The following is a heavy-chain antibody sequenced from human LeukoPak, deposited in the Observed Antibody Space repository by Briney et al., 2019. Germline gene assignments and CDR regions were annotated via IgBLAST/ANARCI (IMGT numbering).Heavy chain of an antibody. CDR3: ARGPVAGVIGWYYYYYYMDV. V-gene: IGHV3-48*01. D-gene: IGHD2-15*01. J-gene: IGHJ6*03. Sequence: GGSLRLSCAASGFTLSGFGMNWVRQAPGKGLEWVSYISSSTTIIYYADSVKGRFIISRDNAKNSLYLQMNSLRAEDTAVYYCARGPVAGVIGWYYYYYYMDVWGKGTTVTVSS. CDR1: GFTLSGFG. CDR2: ISSSTTII.